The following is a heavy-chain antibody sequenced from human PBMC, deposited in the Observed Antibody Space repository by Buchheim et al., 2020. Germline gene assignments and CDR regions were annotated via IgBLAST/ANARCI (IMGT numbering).Heavy chain of an antibody. V-gene: IGHV3-23*01. J-gene: IGHJ6*02. CDR3: AKDRRSSSGRFRDGMDV. D-gene: IGHD6-13*01. CDR1: GYTFSSYA. Sequence: EVQLLESGGGLVQPGGSLRLSCAASGYTFSSYAMSWVRQAPGKGLEWVSAISGSGGSTYYADSVKGRFTISRDNSKNTLYLQMNSLRAEDTAVYYCAKDRRSSSGRFRDGMDVWGQGTT. CDR2: ISGSGGST.